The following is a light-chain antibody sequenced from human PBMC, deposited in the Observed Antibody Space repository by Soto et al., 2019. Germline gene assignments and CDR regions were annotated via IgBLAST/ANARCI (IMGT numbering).Light chain of an antibody. CDR1: NNDVGGYNY. V-gene: IGLV2-8*01. Sequence: QSALTQPPSASGSPGQSVTISCTGTNNDVGGYNYVSWYQQHPGKAPKLLIYEVSERPSGVPDRFSGSKSGNTASLTVSGLQAEEEADYYCSSYGGRNNLVFGGGTKLTVL. CDR2: EVS. CDR3: SSYGGRNNLV. J-gene: IGLJ2*01.